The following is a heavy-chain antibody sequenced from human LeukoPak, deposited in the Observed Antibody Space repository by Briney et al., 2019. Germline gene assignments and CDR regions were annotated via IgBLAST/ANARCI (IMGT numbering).Heavy chain of an antibody. V-gene: IGHV4-34*01. CDR2: INHSGST. CDR3: ARGRGRWLQSSAFDI. D-gene: IGHD1-26*01. CDR1: GGSFSGYY. Sequence: PSETLSLTCAVYGGSFSGYYWSWIRQPPGKGLEWIGEINHSGSTNYNPSLKSRVTISVDTSKNQFSLKLSSVTAADTAVYYCARGRGRWLQSSAFDIWGQGTMVTVSS. J-gene: IGHJ3*02.